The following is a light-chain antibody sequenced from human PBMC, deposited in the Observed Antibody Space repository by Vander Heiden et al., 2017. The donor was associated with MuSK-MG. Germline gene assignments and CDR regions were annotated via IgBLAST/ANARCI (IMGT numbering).Light chain of an antibody. Sequence: SYELTQPPSVSVSPGQTASITRSGDNLGDKYACWYQQKPGQSPGLVIYHDSKRPSGIPERFSCSNAGNTATTTISVTEAMEEADYYCQGRDSSTPYGVVGGGTKLTVL. CDR2: HDS. V-gene: IGLV3-1*01. CDR1: NLGDKY. CDR3: QGRDSSTPYGV. J-gene: IGLJ2*01.